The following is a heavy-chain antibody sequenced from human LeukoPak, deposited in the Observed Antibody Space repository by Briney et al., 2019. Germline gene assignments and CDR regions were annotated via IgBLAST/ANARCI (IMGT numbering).Heavy chain of an antibody. CDR1: EFTFRDSS. V-gene: IGHV3-7*01. CDR2: IKHDEREE. D-gene: IGHD1-1*01. CDR3: AKGHTSLDPG. J-gene: IGHJ4*02. Sequence: QPGGSLRLSSVVSEFTFRDSSMTWVRQAPGKGLEWVASIKHDEREEYYADSVKGRFSISRDNGKNSLYLQMNSLRGEDTAIYYCAKGHTSLDPGGGQGALVIVSS.